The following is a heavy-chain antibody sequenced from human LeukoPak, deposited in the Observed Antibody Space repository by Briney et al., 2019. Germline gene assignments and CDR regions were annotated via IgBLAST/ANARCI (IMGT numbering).Heavy chain of an antibody. CDR1: GGSISNSLYN. CDR2: IFYSGST. J-gene: IGHJ6*03. CDR3: ARDRAYNWNHYYMDV. V-gene: IGHV4-39*07. D-gene: IGHD1-20*01. Sequence: KPSETLSLTCTVSGGSISNSLYNWGWIRQPPGKGLDWIGSIFYSGSTNSNPSLKSRVTISVDTSKNQFSLKLSSVTAADTAVYYCARDRAYNWNHYYMDVWGKGTTITVSS.